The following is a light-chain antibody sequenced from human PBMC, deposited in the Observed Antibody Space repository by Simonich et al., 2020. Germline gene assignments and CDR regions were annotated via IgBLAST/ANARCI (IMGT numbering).Light chain of an antibody. Sequence: SYVLTQPPSVSVAPGKTARITCGGNNIGSKSVHWDQQKPGQAPVLVVYDDSDRPSGIPELFSGSNSGNTATLTISRVEAGDEADYYCQVWDSSSDHVVFGGGTKLTVL. CDR1: NIGSKS. V-gene: IGLV3-21*03. CDR3: QVWDSSSDHVV. J-gene: IGLJ2*01. CDR2: DDS.